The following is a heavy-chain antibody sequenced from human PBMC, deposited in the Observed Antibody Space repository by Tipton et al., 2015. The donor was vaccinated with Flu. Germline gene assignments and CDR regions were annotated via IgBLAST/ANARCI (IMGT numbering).Heavy chain of an antibody. V-gene: IGHV3-7*04. CDR2: IKPDGSET. Sequence: SLRLSCAASGFTFSTYWMTWIRQAPGKGLEWVAVIKPDGSETHYLGSVKGRFTLSRDNAKNSVCLQMSNLRVEDTAVYYCVRAIAASGSFWGQGTLVTVSS. CDR3: VRAIAASGSF. CDR1: GFTFSTYW. J-gene: IGHJ4*02. D-gene: IGHD3-10*01.